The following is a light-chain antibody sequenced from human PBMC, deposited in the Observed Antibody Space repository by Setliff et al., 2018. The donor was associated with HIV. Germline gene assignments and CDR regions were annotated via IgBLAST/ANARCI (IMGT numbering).Light chain of an antibody. J-gene: IGLJ1*01. CDR1: SSDVGGYNY. Sequence: QSVLTQPASVSGSPGQSITISCTGTSSDVGGYNYVSWHQQHPGKAPKLLIYEVRNRPSGVSDRFSGSKSGNTASLTISGLQAEDEADYYCSSYAITNTLPFGTGTKVTVL. CDR3: SSYAITNTLP. CDR2: EVR. V-gene: IGLV2-14*03.